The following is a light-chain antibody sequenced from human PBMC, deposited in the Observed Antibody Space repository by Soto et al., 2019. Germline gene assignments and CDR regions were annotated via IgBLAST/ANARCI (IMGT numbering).Light chain of an antibody. V-gene: IGKV3-11*01. CDR2: DAS. CDR1: QSVSPY. CDR3: QKRSNWPGT. J-gene: IGKJ3*01. Sequence: EIVLTQSPATLSLSPGERATLSCRASQSVSPYLAWYQQKPGQGPRLLIYDASNRATGIPARFSGSGSGTDFTLTISSLEPEDFAVYYCQKRSNWPGTFGPGTKVDIK.